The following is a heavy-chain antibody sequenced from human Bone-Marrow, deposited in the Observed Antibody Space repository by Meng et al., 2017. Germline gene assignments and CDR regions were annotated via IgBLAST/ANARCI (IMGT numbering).Heavy chain of an antibody. J-gene: IGHJ4*02. D-gene: IGHD1-26*01. CDR2: ISAYNGNT. Sequence: QVQLVQSGAEVKKPGASVKVSCNAAGYTFTSYGISWVRQAPGQGLEWMGWISAYNGNTNYAQKLQGRVAMTTDTSTSTAYMELRSLRSDDTAVYYCVKEWELGSFDYWGQGTLVTVSS. V-gene: IGHV1-18*01. CDR1: GYTFTSYG. CDR3: VKEWELGSFDY.